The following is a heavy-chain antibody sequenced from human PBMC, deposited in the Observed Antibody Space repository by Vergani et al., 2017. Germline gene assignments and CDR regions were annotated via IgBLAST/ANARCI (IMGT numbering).Heavy chain of an antibody. CDR2: IYYSGST. V-gene: IGHV4-39*01. J-gene: IGHJ5*02. D-gene: IGHD6-19*01. Sequence: QLQLQESGPGLVKPSATLSLTCSVSGASIRSSNYYWGCILQPPGKWLEWIASIYYSGSTYYNPSLKSRVTISVDTSKNQFSLKLSSVTAADTAVYFCARHSTVEWLVKLGWIDPWGKGILVTVSS. CDR3: ARHSTVEWLVKLGWIDP. CDR1: GASIRSSNYY.